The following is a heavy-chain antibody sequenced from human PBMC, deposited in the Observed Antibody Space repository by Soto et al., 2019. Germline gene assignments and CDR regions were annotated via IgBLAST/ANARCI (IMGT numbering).Heavy chain of an antibody. V-gene: IGHV4-59*08. CDR1: GGSISSYY. J-gene: IGHJ4*02. Sequence: SETLSLTCTVSGGSISSYYWSWIRQPPGKGLEWIGYIYYSGSTNYNPSLKSRVTISVDTSKNQFSLKLSSVTAADTAVYYCARSRYCSSTSCYVDYFDYWGQGTLVTVSS. CDR2: IYYSGST. D-gene: IGHD2-2*01. CDR3: ARSRYCSSTSCYVDYFDY.